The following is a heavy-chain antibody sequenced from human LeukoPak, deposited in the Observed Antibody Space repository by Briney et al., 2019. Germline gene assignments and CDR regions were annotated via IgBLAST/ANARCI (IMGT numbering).Heavy chain of an antibody. V-gene: IGHV1-2*02. D-gene: IGHD2-2*01. CDR1: GYTFTGYY. CDR3: ARDKGVVVVVPAALVA. CDR2: INPNSGGT. Sequence: ASEKVSCKASGYTFTGYYMHWVRQAPGQGLEWMGWINPNSGGTNYAQKFQGRVTMTRDTSISTAYMELSRLRSDDTAVYYCARDKGVVVVVPAALVAWGQGTLVTVSS. J-gene: IGHJ5*02.